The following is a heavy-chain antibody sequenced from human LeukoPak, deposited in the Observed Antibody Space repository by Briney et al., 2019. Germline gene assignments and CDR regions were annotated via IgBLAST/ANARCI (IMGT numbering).Heavy chain of an antibody. V-gene: IGHV3-30*18. Sequence: GSSLRLSCAPSGFTFSSYGMHWVRQAPGKGLEWVAVISYDGINQYYADSVKGRFTISRDNSKNTLYLQMNSLRPDDTAVYYCAKAPGYCSGGSCYAHYWGQGTLVTVSS. CDR3: AKAPGYCSGGSCYAHY. CDR2: ISYDGINQ. J-gene: IGHJ4*02. CDR1: GFTFSSYG. D-gene: IGHD2-15*01.